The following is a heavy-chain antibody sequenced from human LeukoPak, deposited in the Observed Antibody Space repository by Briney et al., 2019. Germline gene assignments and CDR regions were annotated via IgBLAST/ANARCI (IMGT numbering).Heavy chain of an antibody. CDR2: INAYNGNT. CDR3: ARDCSAGNCYSYI. CDR1: GYTFSSYG. Sequence: ASVKVSCKASGYTFSSYGISWVRQAPGRGLEWTGWINAYNGNTNYAQNFQGRVTMTTDTSTSTAYMELRSLRSDDTAVYYCARDCSAGNCYSYIWGQGTLVTVSS. J-gene: IGHJ4*02. V-gene: IGHV1-18*01. D-gene: IGHD2-15*01.